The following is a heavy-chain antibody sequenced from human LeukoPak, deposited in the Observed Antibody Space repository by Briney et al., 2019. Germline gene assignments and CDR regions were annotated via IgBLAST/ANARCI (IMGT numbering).Heavy chain of an antibody. D-gene: IGHD5-12*01. Sequence: GGSLRLSRAASGFTFSSYWMSWVRQAPGKGLEWVANIKQDGSEKYYVDSVKGRFTISRDNAKNSLYLQMNSLRAEDTAVYYCANVDIVATPPYYYYYGMDVWSQGTTVTVSS. V-gene: IGHV3-7*01. CDR3: ANVDIVATPPYYYYYGMDV. CDR2: IKQDGSEK. J-gene: IGHJ6*02. CDR1: GFTFSSYW.